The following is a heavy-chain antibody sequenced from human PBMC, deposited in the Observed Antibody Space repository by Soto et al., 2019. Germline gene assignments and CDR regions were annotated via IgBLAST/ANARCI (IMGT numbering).Heavy chain of an antibody. CDR3: AHPRGYGVFDAYDI. D-gene: IGHD4-17*01. CDR1: GFTVSTYA. Sequence: CGSLRLACAACGFTVSTYAMSWVRKAPGKGLEWVSAISASGESIYSADSVKGRFTISRDNSMNALYLQMSSLRIEDTAVYYCAHPRGYGVFDAYDIWGQGTMVTVSS. J-gene: IGHJ3*02. V-gene: IGHV3-23*01. CDR2: ISASGESI.